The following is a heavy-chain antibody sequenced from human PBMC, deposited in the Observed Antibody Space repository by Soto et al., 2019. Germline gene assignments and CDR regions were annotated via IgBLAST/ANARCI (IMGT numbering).Heavy chain of an antibody. CDR1: GFTFSSYA. Sequence: GGSLRLSCAASGFTFSSYAMSWVRQAPGKGLEWVSAISGSGGGTYYADSVKGRFTISSDNSKNTLYLQMNSLRAEDTAVYYCAKDRSVRSGYDGGWFDPWGQGTLVTVSS. CDR2: ISGSGGGT. CDR3: AKDRSVRSGYDGGWFDP. V-gene: IGHV3-23*01. J-gene: IGHJ5*02. D-gene: IGHD5-12*01.